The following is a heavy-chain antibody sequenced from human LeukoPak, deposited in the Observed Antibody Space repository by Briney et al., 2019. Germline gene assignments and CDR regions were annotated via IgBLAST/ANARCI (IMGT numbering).Heavy chain of an antibody. V-gene: IGHV1-8*01. J-gene: IGHJ4*02. CDR2: MNPNSGNT. D-gene: IGHD4-17*01. CDR1: GCTFTSYD. CDR3: ARALDGDYDY. Sequence: ASVKVSCKASGCTFTSYDINWVRQATGQGLEWMGWMNPNSGNTGYAQKFQGRVTMTRDTSISTAYMELSRLRSDDTAVYYCARALDGDYDYWGQGTLVSVSS.